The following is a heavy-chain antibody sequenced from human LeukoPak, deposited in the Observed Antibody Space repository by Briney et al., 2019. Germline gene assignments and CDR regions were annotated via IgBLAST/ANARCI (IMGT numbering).Heavy chain of an antibody. CDR1: GFTFSSNW. V-gene: IGHV3-74*01. J-gene: IGHJ6*03. D-gene: IGHD3-10*01. Sequence: GGSLRLSCAASGFTFSSNWMHWVRQTPGEGLVWVTRINADGSSTTYADSVKGRFAISRDNAKNTLYLQMNSLRAEDTAVYYCARVVMVRGVIIGYYYYYMDVWGKGTTVTVSS. CDR3: ARVVMVRGVIIGYYYYYMDV. CDR2: INADGSST.